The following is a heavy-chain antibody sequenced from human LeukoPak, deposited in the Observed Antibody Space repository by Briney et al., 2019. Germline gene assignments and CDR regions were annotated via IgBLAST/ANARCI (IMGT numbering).Heavy chain of an antibody. CDR2: INHSGST. V-gene: IGHV4-34*01. CDR3: ARGWRPAAVDY. Sequence: PSETLSLTCAVYGGSFSGYYWSWIRQPPGKGLGWIGEINHSGSTNYNPSLKSRVTISVDTSKNQFSLKLSSVTAADTAVYYCARGWRPAAVDYWGQGTLVTVSS. CDR1: GGSFSGYY. D-gene: IGHD2-2*01. J-gene: IGHJ4*02.